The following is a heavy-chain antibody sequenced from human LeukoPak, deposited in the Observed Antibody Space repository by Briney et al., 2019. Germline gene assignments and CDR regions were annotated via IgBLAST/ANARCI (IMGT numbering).Heavy chain of an antibody. D-gene: IGHD1-14*01. CDR3: ARQSGIIAIGQYSWFDP. CDR2: IYYSGST. V-gene: IGHV4-39*01. J-gene: IGHJ5*02. CDR1: GGSISSNSYY. Sequence: SETLSLTCTVSGGSISSNSYYWDWIRQPPGKGLEWIGSIYYSGSTYYNPSLRSRATIFVDTSKNQFSLRLSSVTAADTAVYYCARQSGIIAIGQYSWFDPWGQGTLVTVSS.